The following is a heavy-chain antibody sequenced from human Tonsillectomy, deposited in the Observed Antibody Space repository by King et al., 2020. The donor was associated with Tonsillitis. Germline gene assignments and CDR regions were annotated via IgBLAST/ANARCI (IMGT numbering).Heavy chain of an antibody. CDR2: ISGSDNST. CDR1: GFTFRNYA. D-gene: IGHD5-12*01. V-gene: IGHV3-23*04. Sequence: VQLVESGGGLVQPGGSLRLSCAASGFTFRNYAMNWVRQAPGKGLEWVSIISGSDNSTYYADSVKGRFTISRDISKNTLYLKMNSLRAEDTAVYYCAREGNILAAYYYYGMDVWGQGTTVTVSS. J-gene: IGHJ6*02. CDR3: AREGNILAAYYYYGMDV.